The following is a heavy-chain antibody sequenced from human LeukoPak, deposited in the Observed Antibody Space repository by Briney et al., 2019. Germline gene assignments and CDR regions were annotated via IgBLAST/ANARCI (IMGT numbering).Heavy chain of an antibody. CDR3: ARTSSTVAGAYNWFDP. CDR1: GGSISSSNW. D-gene: IGHD6-19*01. Sequence: SETLSFTCAVSGGSISSSNWWSWVRQPPGKGLEWIGEIYHSGSTNYNPSLKSRVTISVDKSKNQFSLKLSSVTAADTAVYYCARTSSTVAGAYNWFDPWGQGTLVTVSS. CDR2: IYHSGST. J-gene: IGHJ5*02. V-gene: IGHV4-4*02.